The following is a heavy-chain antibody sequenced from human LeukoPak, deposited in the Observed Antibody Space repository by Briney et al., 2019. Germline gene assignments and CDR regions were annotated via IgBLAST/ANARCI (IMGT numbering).Heavy chain of an antibody. D-gene: IGHD6-6*01. CDR2: IYTSGST. J-gene: IGHJ4*02. CDR3: ARHRGIAARLDY. V-gene: IGHV4-61*02. CDR1: GGSISSGSYY. Sequence: PSETLSLTCTVSGGSISSGSYYWSWIRQPAGKGLEWIGRIYTSGSTNYNPSLKSRVTISVDTSKNQFSLKLSSVTAADTAVYYCARHRGIAARLDYWGQGTLVTVSS.